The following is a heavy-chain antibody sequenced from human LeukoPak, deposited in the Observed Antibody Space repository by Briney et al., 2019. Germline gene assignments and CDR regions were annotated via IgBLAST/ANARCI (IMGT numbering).Heavy chain of an antibody. CDR1: GFTFSSYS. D-gene: IGHD3-22*01. Sequence: GGSLRLSCAASGFTFSSYSMNWVRQAPGKGLEWVSYISSSSTIYYADSVKGRFTISRDNAKNSLYLQMNSLRAEDTAVYYCARDEYDSSGYYRYWGQGTLVTVSS. CDR3: ARDEYDSSGYYRY. J-gene: IGHJ4*02. CDR2: ISSSSTI. V-gene: IGHV3-48*04.